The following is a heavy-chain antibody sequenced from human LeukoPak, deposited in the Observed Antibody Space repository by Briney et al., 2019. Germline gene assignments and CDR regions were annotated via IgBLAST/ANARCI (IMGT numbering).Heavy chain of an antibody. CDR1: GFTFSSYE. J-gene: IGHJ4*02. CDR2: ISYDGSNK. Sequence: GGSLRLSCAASGFTFSSYEMNWVRQAPGKGLEWVAVISYDGSNKYYADSVKGRFTISRDNSKNTLYLQMNSLRAEDTAVYYCARPHDSSGYYSFDYWGQGTLVTVSS. D-gene: IGHD3-22*01. V-gene: IGHV3-30*04. CDR3: ARPHDSSGYYSFDY.